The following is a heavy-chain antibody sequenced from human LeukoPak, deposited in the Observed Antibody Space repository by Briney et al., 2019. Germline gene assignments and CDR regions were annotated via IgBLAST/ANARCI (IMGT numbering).Heavy chain of an antibody. CDR2: ISAYNGNT. D-gene: IGHD3-10*01. J-gene: IGHJ4*02. CDR1: GYTFTSYG. V-gene: IGHV1-18*01. Sequence: GASVKVSCKASGYTFTSYGISWVRQAPGQGLEWMGWISAYNGNTNYAQKLQGRVNMTTDTSTSTAYMELRSLRSDDTVVYYCARDWGSRGIITMVRGVFFGPAYYFDYWGQGTLVTVSS. CDR3: ARDWGSRGIITMVRGVFFGPAYYFDY.